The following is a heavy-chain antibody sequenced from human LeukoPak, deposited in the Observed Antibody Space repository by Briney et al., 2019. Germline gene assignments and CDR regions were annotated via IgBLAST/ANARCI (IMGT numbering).Heavy chain of an antibody. D-gene: IGHD4-11*01. V-gene: IGHV3-30*02. CDR2: IRYDGSNK. J-gene: IGHJ4*02. CDR3: AKDNGYPYSNYYFDY. CDR1: GFIFSNYA. Sequence: PGGSLRLSCAASGFIFSNYAMHWVRQAPGKGLEWVAFIRYDGSNKYYADSVKGRFTISRDNSKNTLYLQMNSLRAEDTAVYYCAKDNGYPYSNYYFDYWGQGTLVTVSS.